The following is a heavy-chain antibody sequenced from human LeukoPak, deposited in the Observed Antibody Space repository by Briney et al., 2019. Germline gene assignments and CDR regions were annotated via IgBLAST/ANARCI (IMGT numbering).Heavy chain of an antibody. CDR2: IKQDGSEK. D-gene: IGHD2/OR15-2a*01. J-gene: IGHJ4*02. V-gene: IGHV3-7*03. CDR1: GFTFSSYW. Sequence: PGGSLRLSCVVSGFTFSSYWMSWVRQAPGKGLEWVANIKQDGSEKYYVDSVKGRFTISRDNAKNSLYLQMNSLRAEDMALYYCAKDRGFRAITNFYCFDYWGQGTLVTVSS. CDR3: AKDRGFRAITNFYCFDY.